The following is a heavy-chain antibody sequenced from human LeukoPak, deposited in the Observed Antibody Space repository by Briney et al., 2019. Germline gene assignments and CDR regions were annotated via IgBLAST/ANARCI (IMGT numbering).Heavy chain of an antibody. CDR2: ISSSSSYI. J-gene: IGHJ4*02. Sequence: GGSLRLSCAASGFTFSSYSMIWVRQAPGKGLEWVSSISSSSSYIYYADSVKSRFTISRDNAKNSLYLQMNSLRAEDTAVYYCARALAAAADYWGQGTLVTVSS. CDR3: ARALAAAADY. D-gene: IGHD6-13*01. V-gene: IGHV3-21*01. CDR1: GFTFSSYS.